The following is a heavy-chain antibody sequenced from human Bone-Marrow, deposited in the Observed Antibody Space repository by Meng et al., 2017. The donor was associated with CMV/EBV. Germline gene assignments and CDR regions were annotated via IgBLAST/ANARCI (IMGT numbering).Heavy chain of an antibody. V-gene: IGHV3-13*03. D-gene: IGHD3-10*01. CDR1: GFTFSSYD. CDR3: TKYHSGSLYRYGMGV. Sequence: GESLKISCAACGFTFSSYDMHWVRQATGKGLEWVSAIGTAGDTYYPGSVKGQFTISRENAKNSLYLQMNSLRAEDTAVYYCTKYHSGSLYRYGMGVWGQGNTVTVAS. J-gene: IGHJ6*02. CDR2: IGTAGDT.